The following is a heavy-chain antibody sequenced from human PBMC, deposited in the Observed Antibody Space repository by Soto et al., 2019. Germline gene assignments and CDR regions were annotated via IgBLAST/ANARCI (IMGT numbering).Heavy chain of an antibody. CDR3: ARERTGTTSNWFDP. J-gene: IGHJ5*02. CDR2: MNPNSGNT. CDR1: GYTFTSYD. D-gene: IGHD1-7*01. V-gene: IGHV1-8*01. Sequence: ASVKVSCKASGYTFTSYDINWVRQATGHGLEWMGWMNPNSGNTVYAQKFQGRVTMTRDTSISTAYMELSSLRSEDTAVYYCARERTGTTSNWFDPWGQGTLVTAPQ.